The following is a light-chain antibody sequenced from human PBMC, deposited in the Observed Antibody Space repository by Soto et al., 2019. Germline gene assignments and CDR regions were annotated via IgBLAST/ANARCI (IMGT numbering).Light chain of an antibody. CDR2: EGI. V-gene: IGLV2-23*01. Sequence: QSVLTQPASVSGSPGQSITISCTGTSSDVGGYDYVSWYQLRPGKAPKVIIYEGIKRPSGVSNRFSGSNSGSTASLTISGLQAEDEADYYCCSYVGATTYVFGTGTKVTVL. CDR3: CSYVGATTYV. CDR1: SSDVGGYDY. J-gene: IGLJ1*01.